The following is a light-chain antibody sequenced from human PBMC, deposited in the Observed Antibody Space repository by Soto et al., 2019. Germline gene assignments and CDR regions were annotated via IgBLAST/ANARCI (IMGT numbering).Light chain of an antibody. Sequence: QSALTQPASVSGSPGQSITCSCTGTSSDVGAYTYVSWYQQHPGKAPKLMIFEVSDRPSGVSNRFSGSKSGNTASLTISGLQAEDEADYYCSSYTTSNTLVFGGETKLTVL. J-gene: IGLJ2*01. CDR3: SSYTTSNTLV. CDR2: EVS. V-gene: IGLV2-14*01. CDR1: SSDVGAYTY.